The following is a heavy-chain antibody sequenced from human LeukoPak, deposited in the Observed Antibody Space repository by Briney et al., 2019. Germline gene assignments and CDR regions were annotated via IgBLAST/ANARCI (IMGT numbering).Heavy chain of an antibody. CDR2: INPSSGGT. Sequence: ASVKVSCKASGYTFTDYYMHWVRQAPGQGLEWMGRINPSSGGTIYAQIFQGRVTMTRDTSVSTAYMELSRLRSDDTAVYYCARQRSSGYPDCWGQGTLVTVSS. J-gene: IGHJ4*02. CDR1: GYTFTDYY. D-gene: IGHD3-22*01. CDR3: ARQRSSGYPDC. V-gene: IGHV1-2*06.